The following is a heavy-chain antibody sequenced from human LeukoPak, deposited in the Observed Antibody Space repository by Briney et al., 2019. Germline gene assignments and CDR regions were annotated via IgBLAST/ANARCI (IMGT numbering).Heavy chain of an antibody. CDR3: ARERRPTVLYFDC. J-gene: IGHJ4*02. D-gene: IGHD4-17*01. CDR1: GFTFSSYW. CDR2: IKQDGSEK. V-gene: IGHV3-7*01. Sequence: GGSLRLSCAASGFTFSSYWMSWVRQAPGKGLEWVANIKQDGSEKYYVDSVKGRFTISRDNAKNSLYLQMNSLRAEDTAVYYCARERRPTVLYFDCWGQGTLVTVSS.